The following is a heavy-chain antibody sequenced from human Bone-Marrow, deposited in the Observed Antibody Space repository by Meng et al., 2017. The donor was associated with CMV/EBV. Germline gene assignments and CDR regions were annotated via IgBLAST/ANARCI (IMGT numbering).Heavy chain of an antibody. CDR3: AKDRGAIAVAGTGFDY. CDR1: GFTFSSYG. D-gene: IGHD6-19*01. Sequence: SSAYGFTFSSYGMHWVRQAPGKGLEWVAFIRYDGSNKYYADSVKGRFTISRDNSKNTLYLQMNSLRAEDTAVYYCAKDRGAIAVAGTGFDYWDQGTLVTVSS. V-gene: IGHV3-30*02. CDR2: IRYDGSNK. J-gene: IGHJ4*02.